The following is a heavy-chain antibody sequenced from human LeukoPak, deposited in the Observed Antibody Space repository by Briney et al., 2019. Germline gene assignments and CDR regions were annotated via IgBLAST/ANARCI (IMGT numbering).Heavy chain of an antibody. V-gene: IGHV4-4*07. D-gene: IGHD5-18*01. CDR2: IYTRGRT. CDR1: GGSMSSKY. J-gene: IGHJ4*02. CDR3: ARHPYYVDTAMVSFWNYFDY. Sequence: PSETLSLTSTVSGGSMSSKYWSWIRQPAGKGLEWNGRIYTRGRTNYNPSHESHFTMSVDSSKTQFSLKLSSVTAADAGEYYCARHPYYVDTAMVSFWNYFDYWGQGTLVTVSS.